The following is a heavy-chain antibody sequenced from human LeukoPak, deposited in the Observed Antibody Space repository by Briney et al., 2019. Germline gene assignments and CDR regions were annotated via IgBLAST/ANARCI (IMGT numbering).Heavy chain of an antibody. V-gene: IGHV1-69*05. D-gene: IGHD1-26*01. Sequence: ASVKVSCKASGGTFSSYAISWVRQAPGQGLEWMGGIIPIFGTANYAQKFQGRVTITTDESTSTAYMELSSLRSEDTAVYYRAGSGSYHSLFDYWGQGTLVTVSS. J-gene: IGHJ4*02. CDR1: GGTFSSYA. CDR2: IIPIFGTA. CDR3: AGSGSYHSLFDY.